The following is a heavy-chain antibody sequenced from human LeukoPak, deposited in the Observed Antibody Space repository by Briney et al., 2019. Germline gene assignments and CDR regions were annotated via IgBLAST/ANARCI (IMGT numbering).Heavy chain of an antibody. CDR1: GYTFTGYY. V-gene: IGHV1-2*02. J-gene: IGHJ4*02. CDR2: INPNSGGT. CDR3: ARDFRAIAKPGITGTKYYFDH. Sequence: GASVKVSCKASGYTFTGYYMHWVRQAPGQGLEWMGWINPNSGGTNYAQKFQGRVTMTRDTSISTAYMELSRLRSDDTAVYYCARDFRAIAKPGITGTKYYFDHWGQGTLVTVSS. D-gene: IGHD1-7*01.